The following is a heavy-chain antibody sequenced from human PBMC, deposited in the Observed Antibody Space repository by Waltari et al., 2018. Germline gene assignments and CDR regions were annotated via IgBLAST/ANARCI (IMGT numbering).Heavy chain of an antibody. V-gene: IGHV3-23*01. D-gene: IGHD3-10*01. J-gene: IGHJ6*03. CDR2: ISGSGGST. Sequence: EVQLLESGGGLVQPGGSLRLSCAASGFTFSSYAMSWVRQAPGKGLEWVSAISGSGGSTYYADSVKGRFTISRDNSKNTLYLQMNSLRAEDTAVYYCALNREVLWFGESPPYYMDVWGKGTTVTVSS. CDR1: GFTFSSYA. CDR3: ALNREVLWFGESPPYYMDV.